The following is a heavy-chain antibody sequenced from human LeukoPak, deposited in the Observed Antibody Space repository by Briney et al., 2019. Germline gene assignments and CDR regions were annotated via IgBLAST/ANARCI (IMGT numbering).Heavy chain of an antibody. Sequence: PGGSLRLSCAASGFPFSSYWMSWVRQAPGKGLEWVANIRQDGSEKYYVDSVKGRFTISRDNAKNSLYLQMNSLRAEVTAVYYCARDPYYSGHTPDYWGQGTLVTVSS. CDR3: ARDPYYSGHTPDY. CDR1: GFPFSSYW. J-gene: IGHJ4*02. CDR2: IRQDGSEK. D-gene: IGHD3-10*01. V-gene: IGHV3-7*03.